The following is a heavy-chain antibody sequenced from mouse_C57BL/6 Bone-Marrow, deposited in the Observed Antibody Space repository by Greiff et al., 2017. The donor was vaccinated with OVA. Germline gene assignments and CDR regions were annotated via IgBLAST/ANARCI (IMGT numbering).Heavy chain of an antibody. D-gene: IGHD2-4*01. CDR1: GYTFTGYW. J-gene: IGHJ2*01. Sequence: VQLQQSGAELMKPGASVKLSCKATGYTFTGYWIEWVKQRPGHGLEWIGEILPGSGNTYYNEKFKGKATFTADTSSNTAYMQLSSLTTEDSAIYYCARGDYVYFDYWGQGTTLTVSS. CDR2: ILPGSGNT. V-gene: IGHV1-9*01. CDR3: ARGDYVYFDY.